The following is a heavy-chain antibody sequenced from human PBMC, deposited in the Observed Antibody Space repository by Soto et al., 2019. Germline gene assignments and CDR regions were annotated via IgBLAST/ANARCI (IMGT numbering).Heavy chain of an antibody. D-gene: IGHD6-19*01. CDR1: GYTFTSYG. V-gene: IGHV1-18*01. CDR2: ISAYNGNT. Sequence: QVQLVQSGAEVKKPGASVKVSCKASGYTFTSYGISWVRQAPGQGLEWMGWISAYNGNTNYAQKLQGRVTMTTDTSTSKAYMELRSLRSDETAVYYCAREHSSGWSNPPYFDYWGQGTLVTVSS. CDR3: AREHSSGWSNPPYFDY. J-gene: IGHJ4*02.